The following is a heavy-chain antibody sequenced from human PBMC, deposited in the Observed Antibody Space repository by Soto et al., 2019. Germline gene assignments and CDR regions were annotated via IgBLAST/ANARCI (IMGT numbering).Heavy chain of an antibody. V-gene: IGHV3-30*18. CDR3: ANILEMATIYYYGMDV. Sequence: PGGALRPSSAASGFTFSSYGMHWVRQAPGKGLEWVAVISYDGSNKYYADSVKGRFTISRDNSKNTLYLQMNSLRAEDTAVYYCANILEMATIYYYGMDVWGQGTTVTVSS. J-gene: IGHJ6*02. D-gene: IGHD5-12*01. CDR2: ISYDGSNK. CDR1: GFTFSSYG.